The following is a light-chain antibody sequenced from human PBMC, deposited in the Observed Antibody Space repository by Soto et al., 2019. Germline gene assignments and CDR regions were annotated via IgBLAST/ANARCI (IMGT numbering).Light chain of an antibody. V-gene: IGKV2-28*01. Sequence: DIVLTQSPLSLPVTPGEPASISCRSSQSRLHSNGYNYLDWYLQKPGQSPQLLIYWGSNRASGVPDRFSGSGSGTDFTLKISRVEAEDVGVYYCMQALQTRLTFGGGTKVDIK. J-gene: IGKJ4*01. CDR3: MQALQTRLT. CDR1: QSRLHSNGYNY. CDR2: WGS.